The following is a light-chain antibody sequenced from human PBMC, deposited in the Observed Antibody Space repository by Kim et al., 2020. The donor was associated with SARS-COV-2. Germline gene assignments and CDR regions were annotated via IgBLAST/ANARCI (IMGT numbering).Light chain of an antibody. J-gene: IGLJ1*01. V-gene: IGLV2-14*01. CDR2: EVS. Sequence: GQSITISCTGTNSDVGGYNHVSWYQQHPGKAPKLMVYEVSQRPSGVSNRFSGSKSGNTASLTISGLQAEDEADYYCSSYTSSTTYVFGSGTQLTVL. CDR3: SSYTSSTTYV. CDR1: NSDVGGYNH.